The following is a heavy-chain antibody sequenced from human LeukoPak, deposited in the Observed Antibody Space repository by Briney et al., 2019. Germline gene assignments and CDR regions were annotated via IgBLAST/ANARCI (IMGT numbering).Heavy chain of an antibody. Sequence: PGGSLRLSCAASGFTFSSYGMHWVRQAPGKGLEWVAFIRYDGSNKYYADSVKGRFTISRDDSKNTLYLQINSLRAEDTAVYYCAKMGSSSVYNWFDPWGQGALVTVSS. J-gene: IGHJ5*02. CDR1: GFTFSSYG. CDR3: AKMGSSSVYNWFDP. V-gene: IGHV3-30*02. D-gene: IGHD6-6*01. CDR2: IRYDGSNK.